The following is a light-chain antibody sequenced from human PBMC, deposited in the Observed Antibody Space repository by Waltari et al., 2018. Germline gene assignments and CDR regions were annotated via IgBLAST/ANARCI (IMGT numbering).Light chain of an antibody. CDR3: QQYGSSSYT. CDR2: GAS. Sequence: EIVLTHSPGTLSLSPGERATLSCRASQTVSSSYLAWYQQNPGQAPRLLIYGASSRATGIPDRFSGSGSGTDFTLTISRLEPEDFAVYYCQQYGSSSYTFGQGTKLEIK. J-gene: IGKJ2*01. CDR1: QTVSSSY. V-gene: IGKV3-20*01.